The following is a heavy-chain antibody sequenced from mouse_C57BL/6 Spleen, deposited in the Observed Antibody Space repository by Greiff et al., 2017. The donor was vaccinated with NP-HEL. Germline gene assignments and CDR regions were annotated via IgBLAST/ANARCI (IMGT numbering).Heavy chain of an antibody. J-gene: IGHJ4*01. Sequence: EVQVVESGPGLVKPSQSLSLTCSVTGYSITSGYYWNWIRQFPGNKLEWMGYISYDGSNNYNPSLKNRISSTRDTSKNQFFLKLNSVTTEDTATYYCARASGYYGSSYAMDYWGQGTSVTVSS. CDR3: ARASGYYGSSYAMDY. CDR1: GYSITSGYY. CDR2: ISYDGSN. V-gene: IGHV3-6*01. D-gene: IGHD1-1*01.